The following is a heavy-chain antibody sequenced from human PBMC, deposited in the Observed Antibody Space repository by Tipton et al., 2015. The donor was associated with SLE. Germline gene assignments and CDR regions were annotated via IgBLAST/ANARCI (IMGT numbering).Heavy chain of an antibody. CDR1: GGSISSGSFY. V-gene: IGHV4-61*10. Sequence: LRLSCNVSGGSISSGSFYWSWIRQSSGKSLEWIGYIYYSGSTNYNPSLKSRVTISVDTSKNQFSLKLSSVTAADTAVYYCAREEDGAAQFDPWGQGTLVTVSS. J-gene: IGHJ5*02. D-gene: IGHD3-10*01. CDR3: AREEDGAAQFDP. CDR2: IYYSGST.